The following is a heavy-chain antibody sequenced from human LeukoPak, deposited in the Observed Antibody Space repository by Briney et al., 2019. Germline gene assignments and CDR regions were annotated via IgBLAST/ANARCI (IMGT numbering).Heavy chain of an antibody. D-gene: IGHD1-26*01. J-gene: IGHJ6*03. V-gene: IGHV1-24*01. CDR1: GYTLTELS. Sequence: ASVKVSCKVSGYTLTELSMHWVRQAPGKGLEWMGGFDPEDGETIYAQKFQGRVTMTEDTSTDTAYMELSSLRSEDTAVYYCAADPIRPAQVGATNYYYYMDVWGKGTTVTVSS. CDR2: FDPEDGET. CDR3: AADPIRPAQVGATNYYYYMDV.